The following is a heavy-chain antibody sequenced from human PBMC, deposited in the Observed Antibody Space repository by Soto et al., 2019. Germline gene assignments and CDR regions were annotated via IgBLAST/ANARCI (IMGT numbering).Heavy chain of an antibody. Sequence: ASVKVSCKASGYTFTSYGISWVRQAPGQGLEWMGWISAYNGNTNYAQKLQGRVTMTTDTSTSTAYMELRSLRSDDTAVYYCARVMKGVQDDYIWGSYGPYYFDYWGQGTLVTISS. CDR3: ARVMKGVQDDYIWGSYGPYYFDY. V-gene: IGHV1-18*01. CDR2: ISAYNGNT. CDR1: GYTFTSYG. J-gene: IGHJ4*02. D-gene: IGHD3-16*01.